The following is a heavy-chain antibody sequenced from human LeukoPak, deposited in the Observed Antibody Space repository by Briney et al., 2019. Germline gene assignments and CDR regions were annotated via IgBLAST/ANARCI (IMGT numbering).Heavy chain of an antibody. CDR2: IWYDGSDK. D-gene: IGHD5/OR15-5a*01. CDR3: VRDVWDY. CDR1: GFTFSTYG. J-gene: IGHJ4*02. V-gene: IGHV3-33*01. Sequence: GGSLRLSCAASGFTFSTYGMHWVRQAPGKGLEWVAVIWYDGSDKYCADSVKGRFTTSRDNSKNMLYLQMNSLRAEDTALYYCVRDVWDYWGQGTLVTVSS.